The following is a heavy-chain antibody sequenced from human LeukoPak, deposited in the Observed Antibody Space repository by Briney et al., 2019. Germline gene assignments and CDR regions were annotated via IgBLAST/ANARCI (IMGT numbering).Heavy chain of an antibody. V-gene: IGHV3-23*01. CDR3: AKPLGYCSSTSCSSTDY. CDR2: ISGSGGST. D-gene: IGHD2-2*01. Sequence: PGGSLRLSCAASGFTFSSYAMSWVRQAPGKGLEWVSAISGSGGSTYCADSVKGRFTISRDNSKNTLYLQMNSLRAEDTAVYYCAKPLGYCSSTSCSSTDYWGQGTLVTVSS. CDR1: GFTFSSYA. J-gene: IGHJ4*02.